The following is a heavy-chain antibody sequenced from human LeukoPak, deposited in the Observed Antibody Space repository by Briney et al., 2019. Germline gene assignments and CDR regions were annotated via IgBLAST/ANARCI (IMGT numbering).Heavy chain of an antibody. J-gene: IGHJ3*02. CDR2: IIPILGIA. D-gene: IGHD3-3*01. CDR1: GGTFSSYA. V-gene: IGHV1-69*04. CDR3: ARGGPYDFWSGYYTDAFDI. Sequence: SVKVSCKASGGTFSSYAISWVRQAPGQGLEWMGRIIPILGIANYAQKFQGRVTITADKSTSTAYMELSSLRSEDTAVYYCARGGPYDFWSGYYTDAFDIWGQGTMVTVSS.